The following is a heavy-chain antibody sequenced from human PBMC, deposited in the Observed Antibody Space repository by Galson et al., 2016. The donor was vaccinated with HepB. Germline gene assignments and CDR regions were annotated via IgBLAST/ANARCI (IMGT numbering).Heavy chain of an antibody. Sequence: SLRLSCAASGFTFSNYGIHWVRQAPGKGLEWVAVIWHDGSTKMYADSVKGRFTISRNSSKSSTYLHMNSLRADDTAVYYCAREGGQQLEQLNCWGQGTLVTVSS. V-gene: IGHV3-33*08. CDR2: IWHDGSTK. CDR1: GFTFSNYG. D-gene: IGHD1/OR15-1a*01. J-gene: IGHJ4*02. CDR3: AREGGQQLEQLNC.